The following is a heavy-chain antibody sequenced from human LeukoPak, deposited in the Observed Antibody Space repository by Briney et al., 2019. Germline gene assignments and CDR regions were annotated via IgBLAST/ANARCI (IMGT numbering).Heavy chain of an antibody. J-gene: IGHJ3*02. CDR2: INHSGST. CDR1: GGSFSGYY. V-gene: IGHV4-34*01. CDR3: ARGRGRWLQFSAFDI. Sequence: SETLSLTCAVYGGSFSGYYWSWIRQPPGKGLEWIGEINHSGSTNYNPSLKSRVTISVDTSKNQFSLKLSSVTAADTAVYYCARGRGRWLQFSAFDIWGQGTMVTVSS. D-gene: IGHD5-24*01.